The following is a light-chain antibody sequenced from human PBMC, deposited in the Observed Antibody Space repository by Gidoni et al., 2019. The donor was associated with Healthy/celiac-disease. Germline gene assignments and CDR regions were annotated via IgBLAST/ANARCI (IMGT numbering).Light chain of an antibody. V-gene: IGKV1-39*01. CDR2: AAS. CDR3: QQSYSTPRT. CDR1: QSISSY. Sequence: DIHITPSPSSLSASVGDRVTITCRASQSISSYLNWYQQKPGKAPKLLIYAASSLQSGVPSRFSGSGSGTDFTLTISSLQPEDFATYYCQQSYSTPRTFGQGTKLEIK. J-gene: IGKJ2*01.